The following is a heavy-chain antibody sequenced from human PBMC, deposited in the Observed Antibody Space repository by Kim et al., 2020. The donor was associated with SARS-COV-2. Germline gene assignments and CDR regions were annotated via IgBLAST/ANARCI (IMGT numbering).Heavy chain of an antibody. V-gene: IGHV4-31*02. CDR3: ARGEGAAVEVALDY. J-gene: IGHJ4*02. D-gene: IGHD6-13*01. Sequence: NPSLKSRVTISVDTSKNQFSLKLSSVTAADTAVYYCARGEGAAVEVALDYWGQGTLVTVSS.